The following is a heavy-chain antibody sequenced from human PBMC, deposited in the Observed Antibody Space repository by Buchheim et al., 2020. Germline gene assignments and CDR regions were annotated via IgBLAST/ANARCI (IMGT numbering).Heavy chain of an antibody. J-gene: IGHJ4*02. CDR1: GFTFSSYW. CDR3: AKTMIVVVITTWHFDY. Sequence: EVQLVESGGGLVQPGGSLRLSCAASGFTFSSYWMSWVRQAPGKGLEWVANIKQDGSEKYYVDSVKGRFTISRDNAKNPLYLQMNSLRAEDTAVYYCAKTMIVVVITTWHFDYWGQGTL. V-gene: IGHV3-7*01. CDR2: IKQDGSEK. D-gene: IGHD3-22*01.